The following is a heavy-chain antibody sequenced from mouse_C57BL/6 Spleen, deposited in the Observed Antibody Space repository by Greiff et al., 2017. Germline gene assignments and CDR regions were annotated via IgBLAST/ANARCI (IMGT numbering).Heavy chain of an antibody. CDR3: AIYDGYYVGFAY. Sequence: EVQLQESGPGLVKPSQSLSLTCSVTGYSITSGYYWNWIRQFPGNKLEWMGYISYDGSNNYNPSLKNRISITRDTSKNQFFLKLNSVTTEDTATYYCAIYDGYYVGFAYWGQGTLVTVSA. CDR1: GYSITSGYY. V-gene: IGHV3-6*01. D-gene: IGHD2-3*01. J-gene: IGHJ3*01. CDR2: ISYDGSN.